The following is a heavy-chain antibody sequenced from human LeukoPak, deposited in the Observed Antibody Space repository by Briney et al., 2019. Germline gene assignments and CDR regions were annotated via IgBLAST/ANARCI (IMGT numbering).Heavy chain of an antibody. CDR3: AANIVAPGTGGFDG. CDR2: IRRNSGGT. V-gene: IGHV1-2*02. Sequence: ASVTVSCKASGYTFTGYYMHWVRQAPGQGLEWMGWIRRNSGGTNYAQNFQGRVNMTRYTSITTPYMELSGMRSDDTAVYYCAANIVAPGTGGFDGWGQGAPVTVSS. J-gene: IGHJ5*02. CDR1: GYTFTGYY. D-gene: IGHD6-13*01.